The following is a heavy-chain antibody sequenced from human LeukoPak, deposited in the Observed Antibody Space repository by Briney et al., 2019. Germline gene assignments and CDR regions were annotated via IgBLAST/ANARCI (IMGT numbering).Heavy chain of an antibody. V-gene: IGHV4-38-2*01. D-gene: IGHD3-22*01. J-gene: IGHJ3*02. CDR2: IYHSGST. CDR3: ARKIITMIVVADDAFDI. Sequence: SETLSLTCAVSGYSIGSGYYWGWIRQPPGKGLEWIGSIYHSGSTYYNPSLKSRVTISVDTSKNQFSLKLSSVTAADTAVYYCARKIITMIVVADDAFDIWGQGTMVTVSS. CDR1: GYSIGSGYY.